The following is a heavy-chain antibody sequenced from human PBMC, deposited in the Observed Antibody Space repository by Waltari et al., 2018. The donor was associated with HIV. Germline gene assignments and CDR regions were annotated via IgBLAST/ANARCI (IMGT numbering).Heavy chain of an antibody. Sequence: QVQLQQWGAGLLKPSETLSLTCAVYGGSFSGYYWSWIRQPPGKGLEWSEEINHSGSTNYNPALRSRVTISVDTSKNQFSRKLSAVTAADTAVYYCARRRWSGSDRVRAFDIWGQGTMVTVSS. V-gene: IGHV4-34*01. CDR2: INHSGST. J-gene: IGHJ3*02. CDR3: ARRRWSGSDRVRAFDI. D-gene: IGHD1-26*01. CDR1: GGSFSGYY.